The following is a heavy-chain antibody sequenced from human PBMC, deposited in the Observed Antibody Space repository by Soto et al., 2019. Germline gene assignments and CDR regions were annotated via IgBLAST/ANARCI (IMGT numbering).Heavy chain of an antibody. J-gene: IGHJ4*02. CDR2: IYHSGST. CDR3: ARRKRGYSGYDYFFDY. Sequence: PSETLSLTCAVSGGSISSGGYSWSWIRQPPXKGLEWIGYIYHSGSTYYNPSLKSRVTISVDRSKNQFSLKLSSVTAADTAVYYCARRKRGYSGYDYFFDYWGQGTLVTVSS. CDR1: GGSISSGGYS. V-gene: IGHV4-30-2*01. D-gene: IGHD5-12*01.